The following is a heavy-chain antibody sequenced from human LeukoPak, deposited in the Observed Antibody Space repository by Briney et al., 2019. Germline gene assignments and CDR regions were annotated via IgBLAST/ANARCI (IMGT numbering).Heavy chain of an antibody. CDR2: VYYGVST. CDR1: GGVISTYY. V-gene: IGHV4-59*01. J-gene: IGHJ4*02. D-gene: IGHD2-15*01. CDR3: ARGRGCSGGSCYADY. Sequence: PSETLSLTCTVSGGVISTYYCSWIRHPPGKGRAWIVYVYYGVSTSYSPSLKSRVTISVDTSKNQFSLKLSSVTAADTAVYYCARGRGCSGGSCYADYWGQGTLVTVSS.